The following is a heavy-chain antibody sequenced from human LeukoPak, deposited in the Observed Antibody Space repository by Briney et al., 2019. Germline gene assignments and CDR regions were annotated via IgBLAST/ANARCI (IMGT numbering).Heavy chain of an antibody. Sequence: PGRSLRLSCAASGFTFSTYAMHWVRQAPGKGLEWVAVISYDGSNKYYADSLKGRFTVSRDNAKNSLYLQMNSLRAEDTAMYYCARGYDFWSGYYCDYWGQGTLVTVSS. V-gene: IGHV3-30*04. CDR3: ARGYDFWSGYYCDY. D-gene: IGHD3-3*01. CDR1: GFTFSTYA. CDR2: ISYDGSNK. J-gene: IGHJ4*02.